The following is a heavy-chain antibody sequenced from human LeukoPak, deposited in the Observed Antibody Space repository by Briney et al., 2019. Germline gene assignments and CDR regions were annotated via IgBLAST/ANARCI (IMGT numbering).Heavy chain of an antibody. CDR2: INHSGST. Sequence: SETLSLTCAVYGGSFSGYYWSRIRQPPGKGLEWIGEINHSGSTNYNPSLKSRVTISVDTSKNQFSLKLSSVTAADTAVYYCARDQSSGSFEDWFDPWGQGTLVTVSS. V-gene: IGHV4-34*01. J-gene: IGHJ5*02. CDR3: ARDQSSGSFEDWFDP. CDR1: GGSFSGYY. D-gene: IGHD1-26*01.